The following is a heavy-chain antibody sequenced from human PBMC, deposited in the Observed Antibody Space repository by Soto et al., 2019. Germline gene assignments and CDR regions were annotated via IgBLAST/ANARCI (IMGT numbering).Heavy chain of an antibody. CDR3: ARVTFGGVIAL. D-gene: IGHD3-16*02. CDR2: IYYSGST. Sequence: SETLSLTCTVSGGSISGGGYYWSWIRQHPGRGLEWIGYIYYSGSTYYNPSLKSRVTISVDTSKNQFSLKLSSVTAADTAVYYCARVTFGGVIALWGQGTLVTVSS. CDR1: GGSISGGGYY. J-gene: IGHJ4*02. V-gene: IGHV4-31*03.